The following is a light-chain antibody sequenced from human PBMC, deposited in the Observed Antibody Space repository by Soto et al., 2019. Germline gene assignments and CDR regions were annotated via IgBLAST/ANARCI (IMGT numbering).Light chain of an antibody. Sequence: EIVMTQSPATLSVSPGGRATLSCRASQSISDTLAWYQQKPGQAPRLLIYDGSTRAAGVPARFSGSGSGTEFTLTISSLQSEDFAVYHCQQYHNWPSWTFGQGTKVDIK. CDR3: QQYHNWPSWT. CDR1: QSISDT. V-gene: IGKV3-15*01. J-gene: IGKJ1*01. CDR2: DGS.